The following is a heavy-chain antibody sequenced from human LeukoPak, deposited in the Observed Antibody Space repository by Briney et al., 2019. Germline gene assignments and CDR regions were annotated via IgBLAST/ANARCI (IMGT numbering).Heavy chain of an antibody. CDR3: ERERGLFQT. V-gene: IGHV3-48*04. J-gene: IGHJ5*02. D-gene: IGHD3-22*01. CDR2: IDKSGNPI. CDR1: GITLSITS. Sequence: GGSLRLSCAASGITLSITSMNWVRQAPGKGLEWISYIDKSGNPIFYADSVKVRFTISRDTAKNSLYLQMNSLRAEDTAVYYCERERGLFQTWGQGTLVTVSS.